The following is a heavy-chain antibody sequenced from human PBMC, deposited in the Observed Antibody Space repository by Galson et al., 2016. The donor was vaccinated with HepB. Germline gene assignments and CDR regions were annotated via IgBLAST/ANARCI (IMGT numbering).Heavy chain of an antibody. Sequence: SETLSLTCTFSGGSMHNYYWTWLRQPPGKGLHWIGYIYSSGSTNYTPSLRSRATISVDTSKNQVSLRLTSVTAADTAVYFCARAVVPAAMGYWGLGTLVTVSS. J-gene: IGHJ4*02. V-gene: IGHV4-59*01. CDR1: GGSMHNYY. CDR2: IYSSGST. CDR3: ARAVVPAAMGY. D-gene: IGHD2-2*01.